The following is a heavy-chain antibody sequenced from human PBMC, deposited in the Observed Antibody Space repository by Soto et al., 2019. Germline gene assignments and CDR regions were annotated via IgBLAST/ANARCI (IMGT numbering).Heavy chain of an antibody. Sequence: PGGSLRLSCAASGFTFSTYAMAWVRQAPGKGLEWVSTISGSGVSTYYADSVKGRFTISRDNSKNTLYLQMNSLRAEDTAVYYCARVIEAYSNYGMDVWGQGTTVTVSS. CDR3: ARVIEAYSNYGMDV. J-gene: IGHJ6*02. D-gene: IGHD3-16*02. CDR2: ISGSGVST. V-gene: IGHV3-23*01. CDR1: GFTFSTYA.